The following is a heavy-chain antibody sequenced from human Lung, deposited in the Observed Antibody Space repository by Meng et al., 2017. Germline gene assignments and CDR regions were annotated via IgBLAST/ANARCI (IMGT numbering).Heavy chain of an antibody. CDR2: IYWDDDK. Sequence: QITSKESGPTLVKPTQTLTLTCTFSGFSLSTSEVAVGWIRQPPGKALEWLAVIYWDDDKRYSPSLKSRVTITKDTSKNQVVLTMTNMDSVDTGTYYCAHTRYCSRSSCYTFDYWGQGTLVTVSS. CDR1: GFSLSTSEVA. D-gene: IGHD2-2*02. CDR3: AHTRYCSRSSCYTFDY. V-gene: IGHV2-5*02. J-gene: IGHJ4*02.